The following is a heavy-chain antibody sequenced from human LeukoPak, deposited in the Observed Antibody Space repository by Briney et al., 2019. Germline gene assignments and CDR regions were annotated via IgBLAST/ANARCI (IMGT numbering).Heavy chain of an antibody. V-gene: IGHV1-18*01. CDR1: GYTFTSYG. CDR2: ISAYNGNT. CDR3: ARVGAAAGYYYYYYMDV. J-gene: IGHJ6*03. Sequence: ASVKVSCKASGYTFTSYGISWVRPAPGQGLEWMGWISAYNGNTNNAQKLQGRVTMTTDTSTRTAYMELRSLRSDDTAVYYCARVGAAAGYYYYYYMDVWGKGTTVTVSS. D-gene: IGHD6-13*01.